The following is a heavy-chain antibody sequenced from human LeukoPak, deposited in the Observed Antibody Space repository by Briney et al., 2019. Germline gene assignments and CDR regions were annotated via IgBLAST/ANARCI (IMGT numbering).Heavy chain of an antibody. J-gene: IGHJ5*02. Sequence: GGSLKISCKASGYSFTNYWIGWVRQMPGKGLEWMGIIYPGDSDTRYSPSFQGQVTISADKSISTAYLQWSSLEASDTAMYYCARSSIFGVLIIGAWFDPWGQGTLVTVSS. CDR3: ARSSIFGVLIIGAWFDP. CDR1: GYSFTNYW. V-gene: IGHV5-51*01. D-gene: IGHD3-3*01. CDR2: IYPGDSDT.